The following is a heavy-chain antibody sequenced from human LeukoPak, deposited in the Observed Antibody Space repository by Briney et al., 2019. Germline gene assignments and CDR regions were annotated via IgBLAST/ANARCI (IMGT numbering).Heavy chain of an antibody. CDR2: SIPILGIA. CDR1: GGTFSSYA. V-gene: IGHV1-69*04. D-gene: IGHD5-24*01. Sequence: GSSVKVSCKASGGTFSSYAISWVRQAPGQGLEWMGRSIPILGIANYAQKFQGRVTITADKSTSTAYMELCSLRSEDTAVYYCARSGRDGYNLDYYYYGMDVWGQGTTVTVSS. J-gene: IGHJ6*02. CDR3: ARSGRDGYNLDYYYYGMDV.